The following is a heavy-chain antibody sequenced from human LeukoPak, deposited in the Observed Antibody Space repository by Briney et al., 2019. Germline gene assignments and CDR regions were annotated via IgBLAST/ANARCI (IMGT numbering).Heavy chain of an antibody. CDR2: IYYSGST. Sequence: SETLSLTCTVSGGSISSYYWSWIRQPPGKGLEWIGYIYYSGSTDYNPSLKSRVTISLDTSKNHFSLKLSSVTAADTAVYYCARNGLVAKPRFYLRGQGTLVTVSS. CDR3: ARNGLVAKPRFYL. V-gene: IGHV4-59*08. D-gene: IGHD5-12*01. J-gene: IGHJ4*01. CDR1: GGSISSYY.